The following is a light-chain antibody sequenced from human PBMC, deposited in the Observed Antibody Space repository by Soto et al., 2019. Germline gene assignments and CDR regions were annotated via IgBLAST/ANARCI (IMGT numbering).Light chain of an antibody. J-gene: IGKJ4*01. CDR1: QSVSSY. CDR3: QQRFSWPPLT. CDR2: DAS. V-gene: IGKV3-11*01. Sequence: EIVLTQSPATLSLSPGERATLSCRASQSVSSYLAWYQQKPGQAPRLLIYDASTRATGIPARFSGSGSGTAFTLTISSLETEDFAVYYCQQRFSWPPLTFGGGTKMEIK.